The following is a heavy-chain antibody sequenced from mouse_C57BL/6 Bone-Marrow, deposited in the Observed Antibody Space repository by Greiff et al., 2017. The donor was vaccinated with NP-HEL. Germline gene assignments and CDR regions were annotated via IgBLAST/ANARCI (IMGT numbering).Heavy chain of an antibody. D-gene: IGHD2-3*01. CDR1: GYTFTSYW. Sequence: QVQLKESGAELVRPGSSVKLSCKASGYTFTSYWMHWVKQRPIQGLEWIGNIDPSDSETHYNQKFKDKATLTVDKSSSTAYMQLSSLTSEDSAVYYCATYDGYLFAYWGQGTLVTVSA. CDR2: IDPSDSET. V-gene: IGHV1-52*01. J-gene: IGHJ3*01. CDR3: ATYDGYLFAY.